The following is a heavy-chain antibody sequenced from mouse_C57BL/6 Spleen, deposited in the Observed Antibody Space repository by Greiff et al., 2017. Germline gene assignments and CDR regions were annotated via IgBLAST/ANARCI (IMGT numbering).Heavy chain of an antibody. D-gene: IGHD1-1*01. CDR1: GYAFSSTW. CDR3: ASSYYGRGYFDD. Sequence: QVQLKQSGPELVKPGASVKISCKASGYAFSSTWMNWVKQRPGQGLVWIGRIYPGDGDTNYHGKFKGKATLTAAKSSSTAYMQLSSLTSEDSAVYFCASSYYGRGYFDDWGQGTTLTVSS. CDR2: IYPGDGDT. V-gene: IGHV1-82*01. J-gene: IGHJ2*01.